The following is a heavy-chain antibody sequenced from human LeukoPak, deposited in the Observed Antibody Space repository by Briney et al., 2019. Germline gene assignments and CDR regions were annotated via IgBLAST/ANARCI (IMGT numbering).Heavy chain of an antibody. Sequence: SGTLSLTCTVSGGSISSGSYYWSWIRQPAGKGLEWIGRIYTSGSTNYNPSLKSRVTISVDTSKNQFSLKLSSVTAADTAVYYCASLRAEESSAFDIWGQGTMVTVSS. CDR2: IYTSGST. J-gene: IGHJ3*02. D-gene: IGHD3-10*01. CDR3: ASLRAEESSAFDI. V-gene: IGHV4-61*02. CDR1: GGSISSGSYY.